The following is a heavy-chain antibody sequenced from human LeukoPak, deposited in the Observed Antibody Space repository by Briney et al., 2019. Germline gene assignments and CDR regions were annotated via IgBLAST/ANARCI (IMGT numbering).Heavy chain of an antibody. CDR2: IIPIFGTA. CDR3: ARDPSIRYSSSWPPYYYYGMDV. V-gene: IGHV1-69*01. J-gene: IGHJ6*02. CDR1: GGTFSSYA. Sequence: GASVKVSCKASGGTFSSYAISWVRQAPGQGLEWMGGIIPIFGTANYAQKFQGRVTITADESTSTAYMELSSLRSEDTAVYYCARDPSIRYSSSWPPYYYYGMDVWGQGTTVTVSS. D-gene: IGHD6-13*01.